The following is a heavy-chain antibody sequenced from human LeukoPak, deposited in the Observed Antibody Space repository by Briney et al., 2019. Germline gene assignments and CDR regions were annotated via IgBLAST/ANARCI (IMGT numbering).Heavy chain of an antibody. Sequence: GASVKVSCKASGYTFTSYYMHWVRQAPGQGLEWMGIINPSGGSTSYAQKFQGRVTMTRDMSTSTVYMELSSLRSEDTAVYYCARDREARITMVRGVIIYYYMDVWGKGTTVTVSS. V-gene: IGHV1-46*01. CDR1: GYTFTSYY. J-gene: IGHJ6*03. CDR3: ARDREARITMVRGVIIYYYMDV. D-gene: IGHD3-10*01. CDR2: INPSGGST.